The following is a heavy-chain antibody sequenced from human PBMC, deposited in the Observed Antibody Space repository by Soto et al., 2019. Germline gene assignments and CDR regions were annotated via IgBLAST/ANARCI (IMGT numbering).Heavy chain of an antibody. Sequence: GGSLRLSCAASGFTFSSDWMNWVRQAPGKGLEWVSYISSSSSTIYYADSVKGRFAISRDNAKNSLYLQMNSLRDEDTAVYYCARVYCSSTSCYPSYYYGMDVWGQGTTVTVSS. J-gene: IGHJ6*02. V-gene: IGHV3-48*02. CDR1: GFTFSSDW. CDR3: ARVYCSSTSCYPSYYYGMDV. D-gene: IGHD2-2*01. CDR2: ISSSSSTI.